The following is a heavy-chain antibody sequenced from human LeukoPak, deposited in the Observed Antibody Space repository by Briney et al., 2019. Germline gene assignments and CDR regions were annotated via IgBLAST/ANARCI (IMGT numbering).Heavy chain of an antibody. J-gene: IGHJ3*02. Sequence: SETLSLTCTVSGVSISQNYWTWIRQSPGKGLEWIGFVSYIGGTRYNPSLKSRLSLSIDTSKNQFSLDLTPVTASDTAVYYCATSIGSKNAFHIWGRGTAVTVSS. CDR3: ATSIGSKNAFHI. CDR1: GVSISQNY. V-gene: IGHV4-59*08. D-gene: IGHD4-11*01. CDR2: VSYIGGT.